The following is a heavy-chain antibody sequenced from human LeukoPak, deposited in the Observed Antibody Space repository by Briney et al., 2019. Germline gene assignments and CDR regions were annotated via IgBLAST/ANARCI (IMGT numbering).Heavy chain of an antibody. D-gene: IGHD6-13*01. CDR2: MNPNSGNT. V-gene: IGHV1-8*01. J-gene: IGHJ6*03. CDR3: ARGASSSWGYYMDV. CDR1: GYTFTSYD. Sequence: ASVKVSCKASGYTFTSYDINWVRQATGQGLEWMGWMNPNSGNTGYAQKFQGRVTMTRNTSISTAYMELSSLRSEDTAVYYCARGASSSWGYYMDVWGKGTTVNVSS.